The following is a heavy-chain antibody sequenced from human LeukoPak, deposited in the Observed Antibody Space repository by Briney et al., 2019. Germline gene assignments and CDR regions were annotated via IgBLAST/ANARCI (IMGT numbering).Heavy chain of an antibody. CDR1: GGSISSSNW. V-gene: IGHV4-4*02. CDR3: ARGAWELRGYYFDY. J-gene: IGHJ4*02. D-gene: IGHD1-26*01. CDR2: IYHSGST. Sequence: PSETLSLTCAVSGGSISSSNWWSWVRQPPGKGLEWIGEIYHSGSTNYNPSLKSRVTISVDKSKNQFSLKLSSVTAADTAVYYCARGAWELRGYYFDYWGQGTLVTVSS.